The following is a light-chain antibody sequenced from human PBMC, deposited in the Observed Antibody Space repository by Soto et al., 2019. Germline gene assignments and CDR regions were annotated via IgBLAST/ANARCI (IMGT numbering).Light chain of an antibody. CDR3: QQYNSYSPLT. CDR2: DAY. CDR1: QSISSW. J-gene: IGKJ4*01. Sequence: DIQMTQSPSSLSASVGDRVTITCRASQSISSWLAWYQQKPGKAPKLLIFDAYSLESGVPSRFSGSRSGTEFTLTITSLQPDDDATYYCQQYNSYSPLTFGGGTKVDIK. V-gene: IGKV1-5*01.